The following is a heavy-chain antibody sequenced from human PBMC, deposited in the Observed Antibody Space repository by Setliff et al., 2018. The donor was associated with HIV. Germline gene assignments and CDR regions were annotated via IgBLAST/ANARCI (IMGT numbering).Heavy chain of an antibody. Sequence: GGSLRLSCVASGFTFTNAWMSWVRQAPGEGLEWIGRIKSQTGGGTTEYAAPLKGRFTISRDDSKNTLYLQMNSLRAEDTAVYYCARTREPDPFDYDRSAFRSVWGQGTLVTVSS. V-gene: IGHV3-15*05. D-gene: IGHD3-22*01. CDR3: ARTREPDPFDYDRSAFRSV. CDR1: GFTFTNAW. CDR2: IKSQTGGGTT. J-gene: IGHJ4*02.